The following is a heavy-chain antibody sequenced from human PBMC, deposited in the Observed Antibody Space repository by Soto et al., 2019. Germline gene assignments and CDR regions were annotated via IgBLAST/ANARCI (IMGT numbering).Heavy chain of an antibody. J-gene: IGHJ5*02. CDR3: AGDPDSHYNDSHASSYP. CDR1: GGTFSTYT. D-gene: IGHD4-4*01. V-gene: IGHV1-69*08. Sequence: QVQLVQSGAEVKKPGSSVKVSCKASGGTFSTYTITWVRQAPGQGLEWMGRIIPIIGIINYAQKFQGRVTISADQFPGPXYMELTGLRSDDTAVYYCAGDPDSHYNDSHASSYPWGQGTLVTVSS. CDR2: IIPIIGII.